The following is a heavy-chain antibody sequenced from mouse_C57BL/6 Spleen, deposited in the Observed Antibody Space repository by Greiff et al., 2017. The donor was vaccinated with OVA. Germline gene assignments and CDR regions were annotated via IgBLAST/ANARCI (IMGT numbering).Heavy chain of an antibody. CDR2: IDPSDSET. J-gene: IGHJ3*01. V-gene: IGHV1-52*01. CDR3: ARDDYDREFAY. CDR1: GYTFTSYW. D-gene: IGHD2-4*01. Sequence: VQLQQPGAELVRPGSSVKLSCKASGYTFTSYWMHWVKQRPIQGLEWIGNIDPSDSETHYNQKFKDKATLTVDKSSSTAYMQLSSLTSEDSAVYYCARDDYDREFAYWGQGTLVTVSA.